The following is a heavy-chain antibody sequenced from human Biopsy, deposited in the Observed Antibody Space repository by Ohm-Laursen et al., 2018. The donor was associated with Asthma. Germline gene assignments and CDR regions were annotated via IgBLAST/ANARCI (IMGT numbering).Heavy chain of an antibody. CDR3: VRSGTKWELYDAFDI. D-gene: IGHD1/OR15-1a*01. V-gene: IGHV3-7*01. Sequence: GSLRLSCAASGFTFGDYWMSWVRQVPGKGLEWVANIKHDGTEKNHVDSLKGRFTISRDNAKNSLYLQMNSLRAEDTAVYYCVRSGTKWELYDAFDIWGQGTMVTVSS. CDR1: GFTFGDYW. CDR2: IKHDGTEK. J-gene: IGHJ3*02.